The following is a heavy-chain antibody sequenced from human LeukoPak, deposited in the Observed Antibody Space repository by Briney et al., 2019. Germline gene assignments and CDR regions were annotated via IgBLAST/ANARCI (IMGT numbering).Heavy chain of an antibody. Sequence: GGSLRLSCAASGFTFSSYWMHWVRQAPGNGLVWVSRINSDGSSTSYADSVKGRFTISRDNAKNTLYLQMNSLRAEDTAVYYCARGMHTVTTPTNWGQGTLVTVSS. CDR1: GFTFSSYW. J-gene: IGHJ4*02. CDR3: ARGMHTVTTPTN. V-gene: IGHV3-74*01. D-gene: IGHD4-17*01. CDR2: INSDGSST.